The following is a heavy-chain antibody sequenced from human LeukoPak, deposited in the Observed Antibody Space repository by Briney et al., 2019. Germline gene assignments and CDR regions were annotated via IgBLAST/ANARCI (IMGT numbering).Heavy chain of an antibody. D-gene: IGHD3-10*01. J-gene: IGHJ4*02. CDR1: GGTFSSYA. CDR3: ARDLLYGSGSRTFDY. Sequence: SVKVSCKASGGTFSSYAISWVRQAPGQGLEWMGGIIPIFGTANYAQKFQGRVTITADESTSTAYMELSSLRSEDTAVYYCARDLLYGSGSRTFDYWGQGTLVTVSS. CDR2: IIPIFGTA. V-gene: IGHV1-69*13.